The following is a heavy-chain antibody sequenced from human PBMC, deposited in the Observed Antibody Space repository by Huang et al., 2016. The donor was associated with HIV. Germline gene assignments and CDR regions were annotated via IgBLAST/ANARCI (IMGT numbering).Heavy chain of an antibody. V-gene: IGHV7-4-1*02. CDR3: ARIYCSSTKCFGFDF. D-gene: IGHD2-2*01. CDR2: INTNTGNP. J-gene: IGHJ4*02. CDR1: GYTFTSYV. Sequence: QVQLVQSGSELKKPGASVKVSCKASGYTFTSYVMSWVRQAPGQGLEWMGWINTNTGNPTYAQGFIGRFVFSLDTSVTTAYLQINNLEADDTAVYYCARIYCSSTKCFGFDFWGQGTLVTVSS.